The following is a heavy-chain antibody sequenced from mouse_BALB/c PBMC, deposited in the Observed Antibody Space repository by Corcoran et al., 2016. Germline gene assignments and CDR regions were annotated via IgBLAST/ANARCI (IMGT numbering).Heavy chain of an antibody. D-gene: IGHD2-1*01. CDR3: AGNYYFDY. V-gene: IGHV9-3-1*01. J-gene: IGHJ2*01. Sequence: QIQLVQSGPELKKPGETVKISCKASGYTFTNYGMNWVKQAPGKGLKWMGWINTYTGEPTYADDFKGRFAFSLETSASTAYLQINNLKNEDTATYICAGNYYFDYWGQGTTLTVSS. CDR1: GYTFTNYG. CDR2: INTYTGEP.